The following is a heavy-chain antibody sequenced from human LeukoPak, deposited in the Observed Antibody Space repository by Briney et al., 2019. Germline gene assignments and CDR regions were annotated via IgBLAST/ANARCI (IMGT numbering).Heavy chain of an antibody. CDR2: ITSGGNT. V-gene: IGHV3-23*01. Sequence: GGSLRLSCAASGFTFSSYAMSWVRQAPGKGLEWVSAITSGGNTYYADSVKGRFTISRDNSKNTLYLQMNRLRAEDTAVYYCAKEETRRFDCWGQGTLVTVSS. J-gene: IGHJ4*02. CDR1: GFTFSSYA. CDR3: AKEETRRFDC.